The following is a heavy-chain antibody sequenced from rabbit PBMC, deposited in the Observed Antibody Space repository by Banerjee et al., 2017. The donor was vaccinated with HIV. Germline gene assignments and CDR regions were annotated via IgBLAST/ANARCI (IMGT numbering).Heavy chain of an antibody. CDR1: GFSFSSSYW. CDR2: IYAGSSGST. Sequence: QSLEESGGDLVKPGASLTLTCTASGFSFSSSYWICWVRQAPGKGLEWIACIYAGSSGSTYYASWAKGRFTISKTSSTTVTLQMTSLTAADTATYFCARDAGYAGYHLNLWGPGTLVTVS. D-gene: IGHD7-1*01. CDR3: ARDAGYAGYHLNL. J-gene: IGHJ4*01. V-gene: IGHV1S40*01.